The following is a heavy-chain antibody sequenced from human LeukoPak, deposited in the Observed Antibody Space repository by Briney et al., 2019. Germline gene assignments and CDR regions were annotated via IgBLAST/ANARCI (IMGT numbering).Heavy chain of an antibody. D-gene: IGHD3-10*01. CDR3: AKDKSYFGSGSYCFDY. CDR2: ISSSGSTI. Sequence: GGSLRLSCAASGFTFSSYEMNWVRQAPGKGLEWVSYISSSGSTIYYADSVKGRFTISRDNAKTSLYLQMSSLRADDTALYYCAKDKSYFGSGSYCFDYWGQGTLVTVSS. V-gene: IGHV3-48*03. CDR1: GFTFSSYE. J-gene: IGHJ4*02.